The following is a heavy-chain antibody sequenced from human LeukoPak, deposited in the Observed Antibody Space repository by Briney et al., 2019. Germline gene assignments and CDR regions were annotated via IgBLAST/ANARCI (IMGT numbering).Heavy chain of an antibody. Sequence: SEALSLTCTVSGGSISSSNWWSWVRQPPGKGLEWIGEIYHSGSTNYNPSLKSRVTISVDKSKNQFSLKLSSVTAADTAVYYCARPPYSSWDGDYWGQGTLVTVSS. V-gene: IGHV4-4*02. D-gene: IGHD6-6*01. CDR2: IYHSGST. CDR1: GGSISSSNW. J-gene: IGHJ4*02. CDR3: ARPPYSSWDGDY.